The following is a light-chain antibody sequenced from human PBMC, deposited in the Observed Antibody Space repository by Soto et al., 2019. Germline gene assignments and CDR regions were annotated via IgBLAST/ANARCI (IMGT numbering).Light chain of an antibody. CDR2: DVN. CDR3: SSFTTSSTLV. Sequence: QSVLTQPASLSGSPGQLITISCTGTRSDIGAYNYVSWYQHHPGNAPKVLIYDVNYRPSGVSSRFSGSKSGSTASLTISVLQAEDEAHYCCSSFTTSSTLVFGGGTKVTVL. V-gene: IGLV2-14*03. J-gene: IGLJ2*01. CDR1: RSDIGAYNY.